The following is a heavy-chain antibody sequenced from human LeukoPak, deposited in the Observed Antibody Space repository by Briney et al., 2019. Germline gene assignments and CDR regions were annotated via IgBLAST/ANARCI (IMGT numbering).Heavy chain of an antibody. CDR2: ISGSGGST. V-gene: IGHV3-23*01. CDR1: GLTFSSYA. D-gene: IGHD3-22*01. CDR3: AKHYDSSGYYPPYYFDC. J-gene: IGHJ4*02. Sequence: QPGGSLRLSCEASGLTFSSYAMSCVRQAPGKGLEWVSAISGSGGSTYYADSVKGRFTISRDNSKNTLYLQMNSLRAEDTAVYYCAKHYDSSGYYPPYYFDCWSQGTLVTVSS.